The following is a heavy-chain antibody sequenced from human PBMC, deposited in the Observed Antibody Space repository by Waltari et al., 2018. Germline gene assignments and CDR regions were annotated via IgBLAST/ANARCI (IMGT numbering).Heavy chain of an antibody. CDR2: IYYSGST. CDR3: ARDVDMSFYYYMDV. D-gene: IGHD5-12*01. CDR1: DGSISSNPYS. J-gene: IGHJ6*03. Sequence: QLQLQESGPRLVKPSETLSLTGTVSDGSISSNPYSWGWIRRPPGKGLEWIGNIYYSGSTYYNPSLKSRVTISVDTSNNQLSLRLSSVTAADTAVYYCARDVDMSFYYYMDVWGKGTTVTISS. V-gene: IGHV4-39*07.